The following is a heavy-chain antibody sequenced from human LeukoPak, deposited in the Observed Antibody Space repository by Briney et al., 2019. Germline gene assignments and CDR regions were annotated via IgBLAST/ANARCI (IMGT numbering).Heavy chain of an antibody. J-gene: IGHJ4*02. CDR2: ISTNGGST. D-gene: IGHD3-9*01. V-gene: IGHV3-64*01. Sequence: GGSLRLSCAASGFTFSTYAMHWLRQAPGKGLEYVSAISTNGGSTYYANSVKGRFTISRDNSKNTLYLQMNSLRAEDTAVYYCARGDDISPGRVLEYWGRGTLVTVSS. CDR3: ARGDDISPGRVLEY. CDR1: GFTFSTYA.